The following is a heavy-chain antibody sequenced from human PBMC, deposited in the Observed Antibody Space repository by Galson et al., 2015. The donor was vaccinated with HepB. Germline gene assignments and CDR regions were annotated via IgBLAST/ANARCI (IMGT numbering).Heavy chain of an antibody. V-gene: IGHV3-11*05. J-gene: IGHJ4*02. CDR1: GFTLSDYY. D-gene: IGHD3-16*01. CDR2: ISSSSSYR. Sequence: SLRLSCAASGFTLSDYYMSWIRQAPGTGLEWVSYISSSSSYRSYADSVKGRFTISRDNSKNSLYLQMNSLRAEDTAVYYCARVSVVGVNYFDYWGQGTLVAVSS. CDR3: ARVSVVGVNYFDY.